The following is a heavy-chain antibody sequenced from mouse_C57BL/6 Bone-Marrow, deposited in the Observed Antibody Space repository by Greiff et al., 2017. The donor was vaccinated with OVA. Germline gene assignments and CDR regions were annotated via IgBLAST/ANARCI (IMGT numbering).Heavy chain of an antibody. D-gene: IGHD2-10*01. V-gene: IGHV1-55*01. CDR2: IYPGSGST. Sequence: VQLQQPGAELVKPGASVKMSCKASGYTFTSYWITWVKQRPGQGLEWIGDIYPGSGSTTYNEKFKSKATLTVDTSSSTSYMQLSSLTSEDSAVYYCARLPYYGNPFDVWGTGTTVTVSS. J-gene: IGHJ1*03. CDR3: ARLPYYGNPFDV. CDR1: GYTFTSYW.